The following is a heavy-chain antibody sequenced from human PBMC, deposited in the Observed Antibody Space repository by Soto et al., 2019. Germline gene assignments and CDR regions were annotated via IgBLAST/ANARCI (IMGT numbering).Heavy chain of an antibody. J-gene: IGHJ6*02. CDR3: AREGLVLVPSTVNSDYCYYAMDV. D-gene: IGHD2-2*01. Sequence: QVQLVQSGAEVKKPGSSVKVSCKASGDTFSTYTITWMRQAPGQGLEWMGGIIPRSATSNYAQKFQGRVTITAIESASTVYTALSSLRSEDRAVYYCAREGLVLVPSTVNSDYCYYAMDVWGQGTTVTVSS. CDR1: GDTFSTYT. CDR2: IIPRSATS. V-gene: IGHV1-69*12.